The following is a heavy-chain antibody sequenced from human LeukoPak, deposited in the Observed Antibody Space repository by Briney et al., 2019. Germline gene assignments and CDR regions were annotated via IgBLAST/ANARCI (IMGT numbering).Heavy chain of an antibody. V-gene: IGHV3-30*04. D-gene: IGHD3-10*01. CDR2: ISNDGNNK. Sequence: PGRSLRLSCAASGFSFNSYPMHWDRQAPGKGLEWVAVISNDGNNKYYADSVKGRFTISRDNSNNTLSLQMNGLRVEDTAVYYCARPDDSESFYRANHYWGRGTPVTVS. J-gene: IGHJ4*02. CDR1: GFSFNSYP. CDR3: ARPDDSESFYRANHY.